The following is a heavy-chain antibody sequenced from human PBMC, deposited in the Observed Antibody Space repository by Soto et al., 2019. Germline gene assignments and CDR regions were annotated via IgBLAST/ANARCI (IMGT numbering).Heavy chain of an antibody. D-gene: IGHD3-10*01. CDR2: VSSSSSHI. Sequence: EVQLVESGGGLVKPGGSLRLSCAASGFTLTSYSMNWVRQAPGKGLEWVSSVSSSSSHIYYADSVKGRFTISRDNARNSVYVQMNSLRAEDTAVYYCVRERGLSSFYGMDVWGQGTTVTVSS. V-gene: IGHV3-21*02. CDR3: VRERGLSSFYGMDV. CDR1: GFTLTSYS. J-gene: IGHJ6*02.